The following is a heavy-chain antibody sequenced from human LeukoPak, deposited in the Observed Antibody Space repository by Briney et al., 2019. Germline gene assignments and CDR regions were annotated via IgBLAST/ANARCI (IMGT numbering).Heavy chain of an antibody. J-gene: IGHJ4*02. CDR1: GFAFSSYG. CDR3: ARGGYYDSSGYYYA. CDR2: ISYDGSNN. D-gene: IGHD3-22*01. Sequence: GRSLRLSCAASGFAFSSYGIHWVRQAPGKGLEWVAVISYDGSNNYYADPVKGRFTISRDNSKNTLYLQMNSLRAEDTAVYYCARGGYYDSSGYYYAWGQGTLVTVSS. V-gene: IGHV3-30*03.